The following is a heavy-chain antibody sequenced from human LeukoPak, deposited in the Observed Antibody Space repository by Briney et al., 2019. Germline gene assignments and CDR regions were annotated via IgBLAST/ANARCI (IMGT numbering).Heavy chain of an antibody. V-gene: IGHV4-4*07. CDR3: ARDPYDSGI. CDR2: IYTTGST. CDR1: GGSISSYY. D-gene: IGHD3-10*01. J-gene: IGHJ4*02. Sequence: SETLSLTCTVSGGSISSYYWSWIRQPAGKGLEWIGRIYTTGSTNYNPSLKSRVTMSLDTSKNEFSLKVTSVTAADTAVYYCARDPYDSGIWGQGTLVTVSS.